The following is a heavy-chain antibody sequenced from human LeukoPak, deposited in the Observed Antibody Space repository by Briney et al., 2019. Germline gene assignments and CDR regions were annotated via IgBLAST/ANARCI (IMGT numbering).Heavy chain of an antibody. CDR1: GGTSSSYA. Sequence: SVKVSCKASGGTSSSYAISWVRQAPGQGLEWMGGIIPIFGTANYAQKFQGRVTITADKSTSTAYMELSSLRSEDTAVYYCARSYDILTGPDYWGQGTLVTVSS. CDR2: IIPIFGTA. D-gene: IGHD3-9*01. CDR3: ARSYDILTGPDY. J-gene: IGHJ4*02. V-gene: IGHV1-69*06.